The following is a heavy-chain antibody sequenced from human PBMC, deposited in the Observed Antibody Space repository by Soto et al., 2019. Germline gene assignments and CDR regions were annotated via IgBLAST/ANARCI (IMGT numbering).Heavy chain of an antibody. J-gene: IGHJ4*02. CDR1: GETFTEYY. V-gene: IGHV1-46*01. D-gene: IGHD2-21*02. CDR2: VNPSGGHT. Sequence: QVQLVQSGAEVKKPGASVKVSCKASGETFTEYYIHWVRKAPGQGLEWMGTVNPSGGHTTYAQHFLGRMTMTRDTSASTLYIELTSLTSEYTAVYYCAIGGHVVVVTAALDYLGQGTLVTVSS. CDR3: AIGGHVVVVTAALDY.